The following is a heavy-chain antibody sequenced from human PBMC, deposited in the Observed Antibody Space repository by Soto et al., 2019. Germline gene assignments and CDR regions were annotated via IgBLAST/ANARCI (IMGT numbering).Heavy chain of an antibody. D-gene: IGHD3-3*01. V-gene: IGHV3-48*03. Sequence: PGGSLRLSCEASGFIFSNYEMNWVRQAPGKGLEWISYITTSGGTIYYAESVKGRFTISRDNAKSSLYLQMNSLRAEDTAVYYCARAYGFGEIKWGQGTLVTVSS. CDR3: ARAYGFGEIK. CDR2: ITTSGGTI. CDR1: GFIFSNYE. J-gene: IGHJ4*02.